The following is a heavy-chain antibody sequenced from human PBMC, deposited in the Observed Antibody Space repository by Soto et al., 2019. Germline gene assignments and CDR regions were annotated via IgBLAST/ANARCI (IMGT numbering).Heavy chain of an antibody. V-gene: IGHV3-30-3*01. D-gene: IGHD2-15*01. J-gene: IGHJ6*02. CDR3: ARGDREDIAVVIGVRPGEYGVDV. CDR1: GVTFRNYA. Sequence: QVHVVESGGGVVQPGRSLRLSCAASGVTFRNYAMHWVRQAPGKGLECVAVISYDGGNKFYRDYVKGRFTISRDNSKNTMYLQVNSLRYEDTAVYYCARGDREDIAVVIGVRPGEYGVDVWGQGTTVTVSS. CDR2: ISYDGGNK.